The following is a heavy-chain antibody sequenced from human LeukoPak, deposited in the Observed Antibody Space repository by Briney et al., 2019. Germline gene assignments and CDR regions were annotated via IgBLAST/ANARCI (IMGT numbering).Heavy chain of an antibody. V-gene: IGHV3-23*01. Sequence: GGSLRLSCAASRFTFSSYAMSWVRQAPGEGLECVSAISCSGGCTFYAHSVEGLFTISRDNSKNTLYMQINSLRAGDTAVYYCAXXVLRFXEWSITEGGYXDYWGQGTLVTVSS. D-gene: IGHD3-3*01. CDR2: ISCSGGCT. CDR3: AXXVLRFXEWSITEGGYXDY. J-gene: IGHJ4*02. CDR1: RFTFSSYA.